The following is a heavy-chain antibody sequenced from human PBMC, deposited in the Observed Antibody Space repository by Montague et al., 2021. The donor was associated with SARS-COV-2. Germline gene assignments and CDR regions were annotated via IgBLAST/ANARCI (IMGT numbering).Heavy chain of an antibody. D-gene: IGHD2-2*01. J-gene: IGHJ6*02. CDR3: VRVPYRLLFVPRYYGMDV. CDR1: GGSLSGYY. Sequence: ETLSLACAVYGGSLSGYYWSWIRQPPGEGLEWIAEISHSGSTSYNPSLKSRVTISVDTSKNQFSLKLSSATAADTAVYYCVRVPYRLLFVPRYYGMDVWGQGTTVTVSS. V-gene: IGHV4-34*01. CDR2: ISHSGST.